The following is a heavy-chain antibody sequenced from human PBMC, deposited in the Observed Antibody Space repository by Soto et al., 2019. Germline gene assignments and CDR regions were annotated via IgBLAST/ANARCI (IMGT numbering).Heavy chain of an antibody. CDR1: GFTFSRYT. J-gene: IGHJ4*02. Sequence: GGSLRLSCAASGFTFSRYTMNWVRQAPGKGLEWVSSISSSSGYIYYADSVKGRFTISRDNAKNSLYLQMNSLRAEDTAVYFCARGSDLITFGGVIAVFEYWGQGTLVTVSS. CDR2: ISSSSGYI. D-gene: IGHD3-16*02. V-gene: IGHV3-21*01. CDR3: ARGSDLITFGGVIAVFEY.